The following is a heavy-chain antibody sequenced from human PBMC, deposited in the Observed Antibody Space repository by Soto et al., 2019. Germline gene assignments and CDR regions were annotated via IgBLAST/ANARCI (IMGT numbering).Heavy chain of an antibody. V-gene: IGHV3-33*01. D-gene: IGHD6-19*01. CDR3: STDKGSSTVVSGISQEGYFES. Sequence: QVQLVESGGGVVQPGRSLRLSCAASGFTFSIFGMHWVRQAPGKGLEWAAVIWYDGSNAYYADSVRGRFTISRDNSKNTENQHMNSLRAEDTAVYYWSTDKGSSTVVSGISQEGYFESWGQGNRVTVSS. J-gene: IGHJ4*02. CDR1: GFTFSIFG. CDR2: IWYDGSNA.